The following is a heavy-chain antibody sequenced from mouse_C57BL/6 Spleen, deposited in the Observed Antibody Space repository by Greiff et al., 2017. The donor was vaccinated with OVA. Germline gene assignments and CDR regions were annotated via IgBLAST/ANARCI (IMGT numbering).Heavy chain of an antibody. CDR3: TTSPRYYGSSPPWYFDV. CDR2: IDPEDGDT. V-gene: IGHV14-1*01. Sequence: EVKLQESGAELVRPGASVKLSCTASGFNIKDYYMHWVKQRPEQGLEWIGRIDPEDGDTEYAPKFQGKATMTADTSSNTAYLQLSSLTSEDTAVYYCTTSPRYYGSSPPWYFDVWGTGTTVTVSS. CDR1: GFNIKDYY. D-gene: IGHD1-1*01. J-gene: IGHJ1*03.